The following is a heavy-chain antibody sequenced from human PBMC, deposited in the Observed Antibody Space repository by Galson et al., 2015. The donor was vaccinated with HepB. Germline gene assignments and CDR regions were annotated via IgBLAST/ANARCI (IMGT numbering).Heavy chain of an antibody. D-gene: IGHD3-22*01. CDR1: GFTFSTYS. V-gene: IGHV3-21*06. J-gene: IGHJ4*02. CDR3: ARGRGDIGGYYAFDY. CDR2: VSSSSIYK. Sequence: SLRLSCAASGFTFSTYSLNWVRQALGKGLEWVSAVSSSSIYKYYADSVKGRFTISRDNAKSSLYVQMNNLRVEDTAVYYCARGRGDIGGYYAFDYWGKGALVTVSS.